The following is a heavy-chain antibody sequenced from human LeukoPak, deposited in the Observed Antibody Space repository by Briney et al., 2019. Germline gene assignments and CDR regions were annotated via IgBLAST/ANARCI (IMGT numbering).Heavy chain of an antibody. CDR3: ARAGRNYYGSGSYSFDPYYYYYYMDV. D-gene: IGHD3-10*01. CDR2: INSDGSST. V-gene: IGHV3-74*01. Sequence: QPGGSLRLSCAASGFTFSSYWMHWVRQAPGKGLVWVSRINSDGSSTSYEDSVKGRFTISRDNAKNSLYLQMNSLRAEDTAVYYCARAGRNYYGSGSYSFDPYYYYYYMDVWGKGTTVTVSS. J-gene: IGHJ6*03. CDR1: GFTFSSYW.